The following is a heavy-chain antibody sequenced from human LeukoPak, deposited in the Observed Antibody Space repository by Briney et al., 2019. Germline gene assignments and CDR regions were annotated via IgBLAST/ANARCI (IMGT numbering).Heavy chain of an antibody. Sequence: GGSLRLSCAASGFTFSSYGMSWVRQAPGKGLEWVSAISGSGGSTYYADSVKGRFTISRDNSKNTLYVQMNSLRAEDTAVYYCAKDLNYDVLGGDDAFDIWGQGTMVTVSS. CDR1: GFTFSSYG. CDR3: AKDLNYDVLGGDDAFDI. D-gene: IGHD3-9*01. CDR2: ISGSGGST. J-gene: IGHJ3*02. V-gene: IGHV3-23*01.